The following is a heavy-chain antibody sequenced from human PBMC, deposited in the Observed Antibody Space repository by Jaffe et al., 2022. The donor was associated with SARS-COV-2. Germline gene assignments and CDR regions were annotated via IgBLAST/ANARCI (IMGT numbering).Heavy chain of an antibody. Sequence: EVQLLESGGGLVQPGGSLRLSCAASGFTFSSYAMSWVRQAPGKGLEWVSAISGSGGSTYYADSVKGRFTISRDNSKNTLYLQMNSLRAEDTAVYYCAKDMWCTNGVCYLGSDAFDIWGQGTMVTVSS. CDR2: ISGSGGST. CDR3: AKDMWCTNGVCYLGSDAFDI. D-gene: IGHD2-8*01. CDR1: GFTFSSYA. V-gene: IGHV3-23*01. J-gene: IGHJ3*02.